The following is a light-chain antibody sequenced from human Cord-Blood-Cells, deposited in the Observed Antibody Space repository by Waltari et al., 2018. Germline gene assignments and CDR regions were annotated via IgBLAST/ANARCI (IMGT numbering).Light chain of an antibody. J-gene: IGLJ3*02. CDR1: SSDVGGYNY. CDR3: SSYTSSSTLGV. CDR2: DVS. Sequence: QYALTQPASVSGSPGQSITISCTGTSSDVGGYNYVSWYQQHPGKAPQLMIYDVSKRPSGVSNRFSGSKSGNTASLTISGLQAEDEADYYCSSYTSSSTLGVFGGGTKLTVL. V-gene: IGLV2-14*01.